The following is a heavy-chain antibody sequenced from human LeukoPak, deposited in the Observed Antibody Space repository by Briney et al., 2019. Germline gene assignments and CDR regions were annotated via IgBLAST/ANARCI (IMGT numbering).Heavy chain of an antibody. CDR2: INPHSGGT. CDR3: ARGVTARGLYYYMDI. Sequence: ASVKVSCKASGYTFTGYYIQWVRQAPGQGLEWMGWINPHSGGTNYAQEFQGRVTMTRDTSTSTAYMELSSLRPDDTAVYSCARGVTARGLYYYMDIWGNGTTVTISS. V-gene: IGHV1-2*02. J-gene: IGHJ6*03. D-gene: IGHD2-21*02. CDR1: GYTFTGYY.